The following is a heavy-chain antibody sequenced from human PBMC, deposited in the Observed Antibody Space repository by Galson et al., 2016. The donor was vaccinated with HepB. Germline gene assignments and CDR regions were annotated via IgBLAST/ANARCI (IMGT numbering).Heavy chain of an antibody. CDR1: GFTFRNHA. V-gene: IGHV3-23*01. Sequence: SLRLSCAASGFTFRNHAMSWVRQAPGKGLEWILGLTGRGDTTYYADSVTGRFTISRDNSKNTLHLQMSSLRVEDTAIYYCARDGGNSRWYFDLWGRGTLVVVSS. CDR3: ARDGGNSRWYFDL. CDR2: LTGRGDTT. D-gene: IGHD4-23*01. J-gene: IGHJ2*01.